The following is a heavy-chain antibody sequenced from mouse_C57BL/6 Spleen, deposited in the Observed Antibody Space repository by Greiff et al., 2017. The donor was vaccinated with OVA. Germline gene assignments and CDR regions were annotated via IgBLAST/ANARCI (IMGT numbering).Heavy chain of an antibody. CDR3: ARTYYSNYVNYAMDY. D-gene: IGHD2-5*01. J-gene: IGHJ4*01. Sequence: EVQRVESGGGLVQPGGSLKLSCAASGFTFSDYYMYWVRQTPEKRLEWVAYISNGGGSTYYPDTVKGRFTISSDNAKNTLYLQMSRLKSEDTAMYYCARTYYSNYVNYAMDYWGQGTSVTVSS. CDR1: GFTFSDYY. V-gene: IGHV5-12*01. CDR2: ISNGGGST.